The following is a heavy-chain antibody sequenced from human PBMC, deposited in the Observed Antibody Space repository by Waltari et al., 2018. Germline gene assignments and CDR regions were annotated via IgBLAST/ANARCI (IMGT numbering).Heavy chain of an antibody. Sequence: QVQLQESGPGLVKPSETLSLTCTVSGGSISSYYWSWIRQPAGKGLEWIGRIYTSGSTNYNPSLKSRVTMSVDTSKNQFSLKLSSVTAADTAVYYCARVRGSGWSPVVYYFDYWGQGTLVTVSS. V-gene: IGHV4-4*07. D-gene: IGHD6-19*01. CDR2: IYTSGST. J-gene: IGHJ4*02. CDR3: ARVRGSGWSPVVYYFDY. CDR1: GGSISSYY.